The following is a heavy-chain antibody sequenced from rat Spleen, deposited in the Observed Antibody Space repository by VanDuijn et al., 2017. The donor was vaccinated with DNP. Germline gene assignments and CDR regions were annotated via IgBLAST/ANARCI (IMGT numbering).Heavy chain of an antibody. CDR3: ARLNNLDAVPYWYFDF. D-gene: IGHD3-3*01. CDR2: ISYEGSST. V-gene: IGHV5-22*01. J-gene: IGHJ1*01. Sequence: EVQLVESGGGLVQPGRSLKLSCAASGFTFSDYYMAWVRQAPKKGLEWVASISYEGSSTYYGDSVKGRFTISRDNAKSTLYLQMNSLRSEDTATYYCARLNNLDAVPYWYFDFWGPGTMVTVSS. CDR1: GFTFSDYY.